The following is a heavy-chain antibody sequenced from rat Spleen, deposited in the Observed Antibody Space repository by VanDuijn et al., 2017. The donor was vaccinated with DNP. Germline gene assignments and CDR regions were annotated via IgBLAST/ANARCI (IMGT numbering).Heavy chain of an antibody. Sequence: EVQLVESGGDLVQPGRSLKLSCVASGFTFNNYWMTWIRQVPGKGLEWVASITSSGGSTYYPDSVKGRFTISRDNAKNTLYLQMNSLRSEDTATYYGAREDYSSRGAMDAWGQGTSVTVSS. CDR3: AREDYSSRGAMDA. V-gene: IGHV5-31*01. J-gene: IGHJ4*01. CDR2: ITSSGGST. D-gene: IGHD1-2*01. CDR1: GFTFNNYW.